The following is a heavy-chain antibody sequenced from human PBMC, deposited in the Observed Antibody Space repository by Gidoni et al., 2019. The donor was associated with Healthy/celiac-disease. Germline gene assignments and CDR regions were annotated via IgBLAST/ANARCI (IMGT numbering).Heavy chain of an antibody. D-gene: IGHD6-25*01. V-gene: IGHV4-34*01. Sequence: QVQLQQWGAGLLKPSETLSLTCAVYGGSFSGYYWSWIRQPPGKGLEWIGEINHSGSTNYNPSLKSRVTISVDTSKNQFSLKLSSVTAADTAVYYCARAEAGLLDVWGQGTTVTVSS. CDR1: GGSFSGYY. CDR2: INHSGST. J-gene: IGHJ6*02. CDR3: ARAEAGLLDV.